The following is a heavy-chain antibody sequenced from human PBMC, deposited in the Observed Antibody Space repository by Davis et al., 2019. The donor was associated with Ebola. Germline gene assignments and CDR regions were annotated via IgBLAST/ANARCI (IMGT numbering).Heavy chain of an antibody. D-gene: IGHD6-6*01. CDR1: GFTFSDYY. Sequence: GESLKISCAASGFTFSDYYMSWIRQAPGKGLEWVSYISSSGSTIYYADSVKGRFTISRDNAKNSLYLQMNSLRAEDTAVYYCAKDWYSSSPTDLLYYYYVMDVWGQGTTVTVSS. CDR3: AKDWYSSSPTDLLYYYYVMDV. J-gene: IGHJ6*02. CDR2: ISSSGSTI. V-gene: IGHV3-11*01.